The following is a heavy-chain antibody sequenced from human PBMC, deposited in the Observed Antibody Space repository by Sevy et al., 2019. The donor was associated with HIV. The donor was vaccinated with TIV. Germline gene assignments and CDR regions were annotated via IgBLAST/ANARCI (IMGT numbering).Heavy chain of an antibody. D-gene: IGHD3-10*01. V-gene: IGHV3-30-3*02. Sequence: QLGGSLRLSCEASGLTFSSYAMHWVRQAPGKGLEWLGVISHEGSRKDYADSVKGRFTISRDNSKNTLYLQMNSLRTEDTAVYYCAKSKYYYGSGSYCDYWGQGTLVTVSS. CDR1: GLTFSSYA. CDR2: ISHEGSRK. J-gene: IGHJ4*02. CDR3: AKSKYYYGSGSYCDY.